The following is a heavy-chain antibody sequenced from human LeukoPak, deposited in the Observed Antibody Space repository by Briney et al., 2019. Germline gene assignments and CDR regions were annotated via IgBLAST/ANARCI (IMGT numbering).Heavy chain of an antibody. D-gene: IGHD2-21*02. J-gene: IGHJ4*02. V-gene: IGHV3-15*05. Sequence: GGSLRLSCAASGFTFTNVCMVWVRQAPGKGLEWVGQIKTRAAGGTLDYPTAVKGRFTISRDDSSNTLYLQMNSLKVEDTALYYCTTDKGDGVATNGNNYWGQGTLVTVSS. CDR2: IKTRAAGGTL. CDR1: GFTFTNVC. CDR3: TTDKGDGVATNGNNY.